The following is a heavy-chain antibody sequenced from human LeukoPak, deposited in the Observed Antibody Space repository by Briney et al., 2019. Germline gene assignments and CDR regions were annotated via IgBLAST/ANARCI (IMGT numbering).Heavy chain of an antibody. CDR1: GFTFSSYA. CDR3: SRAYGSVKYYFAY. CDR2: ISGRGDST. J-gene: IGHJ4*02. Sequence: GGSLRLSCAASGFTFSSYAMSWVRQAPGKGLEWVSGISGRGDSTYDADSVKGRFTISRDNSKNTLYLQMNSLRAEDTAVYYYSRAYGSVKYYFAYWGQGTLVTVSS. D-gene: IGHD3-10*01. V-gene: IGHV3-23*01.